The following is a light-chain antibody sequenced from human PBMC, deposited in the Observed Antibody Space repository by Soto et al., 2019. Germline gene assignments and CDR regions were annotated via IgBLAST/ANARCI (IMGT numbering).Light chain of an antibody. J-gene: IGLJ3*02. CDR1: NSDVGGYKL. V-gene: IGLV2-23*01. Sequence: QSALTQPASVSGSPGQSITISCTGTNSDVGGYKLVSWYQQYPGKAPKLIIYEDTKRPSGVSNRFSGSKSGNTASLTISGLQAEDEADYHCCSYADTFWVFGGGTKLTVL. CDR2: EDT. CDR3: CSYADTFWV.